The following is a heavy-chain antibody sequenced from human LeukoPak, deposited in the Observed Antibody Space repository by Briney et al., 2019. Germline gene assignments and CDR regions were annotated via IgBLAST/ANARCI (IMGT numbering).Heavy chain of an antibody. J-gene: IGHJ4*02. D-gene: IGHD2-15*01. CDR2: IYYSGST. CDR3: ARGGEDIVVVVAANLAFDY. V-gene: IGHV4-59*01. Sequence: SETLSLTCTVSDGSISPYYWSWIRQPPGKGLEWLGYIYYSGSTNYNPSLKSRVTISVDTSKNQFSLKLSSVTAADTAVYYCARGGEDIVVVVAANLAFDYWGQGTLVTVSS. CDR1: DGSISPYY.